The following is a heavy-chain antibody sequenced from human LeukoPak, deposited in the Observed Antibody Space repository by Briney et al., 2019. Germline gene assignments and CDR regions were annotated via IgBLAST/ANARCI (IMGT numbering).Heavy chain of an antibody. CDR2: VFHSGST. CDR3: ARDLHGGNSFTSDWYFDL. Sequence: SETLSLTCAVSGGSISISSSNWWSWVRQPPGKGLEWIGEVFHSGSTNYNPSLKSRVTISVDKSKNQFSLKLSSLTAADTAVYYCARDLHGGNSFTSDWYFDLWGRGTLVTVSS. V-gene: IGHV4-4*02. J-gene: IGHJ2*01. D-gene: IGHD4-23*01. CDR1: GGSISISSSNW.